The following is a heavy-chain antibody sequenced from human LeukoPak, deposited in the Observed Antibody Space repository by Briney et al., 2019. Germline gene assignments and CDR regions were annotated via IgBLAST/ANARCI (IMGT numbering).Heavy chain of an antibody. J-gene: IGHJ4*02. CDR2: IRSDGSIK. CDR3: AKDLPAAYFDC. CDR1: GFTFSNYG. Sequence: PGGSLRLSCAASGFTFSNYGMHWVRQAPGKGLEWVAFIRSDGSIKNYADSVKGRVTISRDNSKNTLHLQMSSLRAEDTAVYYCAKDLPAAYFDCWGQGTLVIVSS. V-gene: IGHV3-30*02. D-gene: IGHD2-2*01.